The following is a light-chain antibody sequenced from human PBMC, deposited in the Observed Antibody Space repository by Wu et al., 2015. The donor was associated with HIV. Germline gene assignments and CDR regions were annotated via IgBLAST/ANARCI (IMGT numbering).Light chain of an antibody. CDR1: QNIGSS. Sequence: DIQMTQSPSTLSASVGDIVTITCRASQNIGSSLAWYQQKPGKAPKLLISKSSVLESGVPSRFIGSGFETDFTLTINTMQADDLATYYCQQYKNFPTFGQGTKVEIK. CDR3: QQYKNFPT. CDR2: KSS. V-gene: IGKV1-5*03. J-gene: IGKJ1*01.